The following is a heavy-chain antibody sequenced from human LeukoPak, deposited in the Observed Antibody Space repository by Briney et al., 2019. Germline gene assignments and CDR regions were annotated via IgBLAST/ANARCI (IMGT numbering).Heavy chain of an antibody. CDR2: IYTSGSP. CDR3: ASEPGELDY. J-gene: IGHJ4*02. D-gene: IGHD1-7*01. CDR1: GDSISSGSYY. V-gene: IGHV4-61*02. Sequence: SETLSLTCTVSGDSISSGSYYWSWIRQPAGRGLEWIGRIYTSGSPNYNPSLKGRVTISVDPSKNQFSLQLRSVTSADPPVHFCASEPGELDYWGQGTLVTVSS.